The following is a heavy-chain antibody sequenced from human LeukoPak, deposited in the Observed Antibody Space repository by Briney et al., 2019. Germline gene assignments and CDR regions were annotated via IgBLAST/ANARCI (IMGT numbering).Heavy chain of an antibody. CDR1: GDSVSSNSAA. V-gene: IGHV6-1*01. CDR3: ARRSYDFWSGYSRAPFDY. Sequence: SQTLSLTCAISGDSVSSNSAAWNWIRQSPSRGLEWLGRTYYRSKWYDDYAVSVKSRITINPDTSKNQFSLQLNSVTAADTAVYYCARRSYDFWSGYSRAPFDYWGQGTLVTVSS. CDR2: TYYRSKWYD. D-gene: IGHD3-3*01. J-gene: IGHJ4*02.